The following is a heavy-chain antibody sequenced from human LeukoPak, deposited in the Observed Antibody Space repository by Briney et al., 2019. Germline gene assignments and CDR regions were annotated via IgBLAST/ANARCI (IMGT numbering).Heavy chain of an antibody. Sequence: GGPLRLSCAASGFTFSTYAMSWVRQAPGKGLEWVSAISGSGGSPYYADSVKGRFTISRDNSKNTLYLQMNSLRAEDTAVYHCAKGVGIYYYYGMDVWGQGTTVTVSS. CDR2: ISGSGGSP. CDR1: GFTFSTYA. D-gene: IGHD2-15*01. J-gene: IGHJ6*02. CDR3: AKGVGIYYYYGMDV. V-gene: IGHV3-23*01.